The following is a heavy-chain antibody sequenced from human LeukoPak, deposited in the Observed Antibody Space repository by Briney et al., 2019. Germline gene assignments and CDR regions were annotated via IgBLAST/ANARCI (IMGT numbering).Heavy chain of an antibody. CDR2: ISSSSSYI. D-gene: IGHD5-24*01. V-gene: IGHV3-21*01. CDR1: GFTFSSYS. Sequence: GGSLRLSCAASGFTFSSYSMNWVRQAPGKGLEWVSSISSSSSYIYYADSVEGRFTISRDNAKNSLYLQMNSLRAEDTAVYYCARDEMEPYYYYYGMDVWGQGTTVTVSS. CDR3: ARDEMEPYYYYYGMDV. J-gene: IGHJ6*02.